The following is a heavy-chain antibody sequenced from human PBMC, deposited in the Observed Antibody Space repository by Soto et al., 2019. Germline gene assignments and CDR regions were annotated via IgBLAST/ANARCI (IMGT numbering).Heavy chain of an antibody. CDR1: GFTFSNGW. V-gene: IGHV3-15*07. Sequence: EVQVVESGGGLVKPGESLRLSCAASGFTFSNGWMNWVRQAPGKGLEWVGHIKSKTDGGTTDYAAPVKGRFTISRDDSKNTVYLQMNSMKTEDTVVYYGTTVHGGKWWCRDYWGQGTLVAVS. J-gene: IGHJ4*02. CDR3: TTVHGGKWWCRDY. D-gene: IGHD2-15*01. CDR2: IKSKTDGGTT.